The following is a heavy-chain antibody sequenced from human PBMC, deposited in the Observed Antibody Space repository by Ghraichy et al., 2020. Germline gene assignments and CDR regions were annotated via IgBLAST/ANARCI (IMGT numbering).Heavy chain of an antibody. CDR3: TTVGGLGYCSGGSCYYYGMDV. CDR1: GFTFSNAW. CDR2: IKSKTDGGTT. D-gene: IGHD2-15*01. Sequence: GGSLRLSCAASGFTFSNAWMSWVRQAPGKGLEWVGRIKSKTDGGTTDYAAPVKGRFTISRDDSKNTLYLQMNSLKTEDTAVYYCTTVGGLGYCSGGSCYYYGMDVWGQGTTVTVSS. J-gene: IGHJ6*02. V-gene: IGHV3-15*01.